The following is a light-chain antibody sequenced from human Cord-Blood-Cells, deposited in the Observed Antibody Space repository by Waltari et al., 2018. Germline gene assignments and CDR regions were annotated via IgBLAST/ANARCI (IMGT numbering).Light chain of an antibody. J-gene: IGKJ2*03. V-gene: IGKV3-11*01. CDR1: QSVSSY. CDR2: AAS. CDR3: QQRSNWPPYS. Sequence: EIVLTHSPAPLPLSPGERATLSCRASQSVSSYLAWYQQKPGQAPRLLIYAASNRATGIPARFSGSGSGTDFTLTISSLEPEDFAVYYCQQRSNWPPYSFGQGTKLEIK.